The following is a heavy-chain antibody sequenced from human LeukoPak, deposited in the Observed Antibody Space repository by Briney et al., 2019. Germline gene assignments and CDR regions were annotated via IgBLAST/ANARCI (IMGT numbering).Heavy chain of an antibody. V-gene: IGHV3-30*04. Sequence: GGSLRLSCAASGFTFSNYAMHWVRQAPGKGLEWVAVISYDGSNKYYADSVKGRFTISRDNSKNTLYLQMNSLRAEDTAVYYCAREGFGELLFGQCFDYWGQGTLVTVSS. CDR3: AREGFGELLFGQCFDY. CDR2: ISYDGSNK. J-gene: IGHJ4*02. D-gene: IGHD3-10*01. CDR1: GFTFSNYA.